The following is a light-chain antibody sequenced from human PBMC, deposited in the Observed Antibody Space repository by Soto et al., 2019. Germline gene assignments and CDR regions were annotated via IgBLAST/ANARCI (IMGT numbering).Light chain of an antibody. J-gene: IGKJ5*01. CDR2: KAS. Sequence: DIQMTQSPSTLSASVGDRVTITCRASQSISRSLAWYQQKPGKAPKILIYKASSLESGVPSRFSGSGSGTEFTLTISSLQPDDFATYYCQQYESYPVTFGQGTRLV. V-gene: IGKV1-5*03. CDR1: QSISRS. CDR3: QQYESYPVT.